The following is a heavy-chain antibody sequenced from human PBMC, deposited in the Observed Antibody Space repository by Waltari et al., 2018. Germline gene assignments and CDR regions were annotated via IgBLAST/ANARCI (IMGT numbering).Heavy chain of an antibody. CDR1: GLSVTTNY. D-gene: IGHD4-17*01. Sequence: EVQLVASGGGLVQPGGSMRLSCAAPGLSVTTNYMNWVRPTPMKGLEWVSGIYNGGTYYADSVKGRFTISRDTSKNTVYLQMNSLRAEDTAVYYCATDWNADYIFDQWGQGTLVTISS. J-gene: IGHJ4*02. CDR2: IYNGGT. V-gene: IGHV3-66*01. CDR3: ATDWNADYIFDQ.